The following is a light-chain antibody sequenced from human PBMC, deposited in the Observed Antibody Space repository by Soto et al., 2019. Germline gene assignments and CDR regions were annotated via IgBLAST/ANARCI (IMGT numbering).Light chain of an antibody. CDR1: SSDVGGYNY. J-gene: IGLJ1*01. V-gene: IGLV2-14*01. CDR3: SSYTTSNTRQKV. Sequence: QSVLTQPASVSGSPGQSITISFTGTSSDVGGYNYVSWYQQHPGKAPKFMIYDVSSRPSGVSNRFSDSKSGNTTSLTISGLQVEDEADYYCSSYTTSNTRQKVFGTVTKLTVL. CDR2: DVS.